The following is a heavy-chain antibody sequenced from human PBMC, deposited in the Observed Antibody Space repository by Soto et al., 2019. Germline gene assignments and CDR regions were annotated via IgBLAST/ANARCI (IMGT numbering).Heavy chain of an antibody. D-gene: IGHD2-2*01. V-gene: IGHV5-51*01. CDR3: AKHEGYCSSTTCSNFDY. J-gene: IGHJ4*02. CDR2: IYPGDSDT. CDR1: GFTCTSYW. Sequence: GESLKISCKASGFTCTSYWIAWVRQMPGKGLEWMGIIYPGDSDTSYSPSFQGQVTISADKSINTAYLQWSSLKASDTAMYYCAKHEGYCSSTTCSNFDYWGQGTLVTVSS.